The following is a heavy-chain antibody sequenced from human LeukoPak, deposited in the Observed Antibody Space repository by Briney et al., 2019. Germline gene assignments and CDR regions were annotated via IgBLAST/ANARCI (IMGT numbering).Heavy chain of an antibody. Sequence: SLRFSCAASGFTFSSYAMHWVRQAPGKGLEGVAVISYDGSNKYYADSVKGRFTISRDNSKNTLYLQMNSLRAEDTAVYYCAREGYCSSTSCYKDAFDIWGQGTMVTVSS. D-gene: IGHD2-2*01. V-gene: IGHV3-30-3*01. CDR1: GFTFSSYA. CDR3: AREGYCSSTSCYKDAFDI. CDR2: ISYDGSNK. J-gene: IGHJ3*02.